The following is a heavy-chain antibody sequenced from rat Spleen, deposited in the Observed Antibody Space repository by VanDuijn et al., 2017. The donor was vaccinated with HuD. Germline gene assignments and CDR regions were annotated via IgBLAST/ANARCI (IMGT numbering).Heavy chain of an antibody. CDR3: ARSEGVHFNLPFAD. CDR2: INSAGST. CDR1: GYSITSTYR. Sequence: EVQLQESGPGLVKPSQSLSLTCSVTGYSITSTYRWNWIRKFPGNKLEWMGSINSAGSTNYNPSLKSRISITRDTSKNQFFLQVNSVTAEDTSTYYCARSEGVHFNLPFADWGQGTLVTASS. D-gene: IGHD1-11*01. J-gene: IGHJ3*01. V-gene: IGHV3-3*01.